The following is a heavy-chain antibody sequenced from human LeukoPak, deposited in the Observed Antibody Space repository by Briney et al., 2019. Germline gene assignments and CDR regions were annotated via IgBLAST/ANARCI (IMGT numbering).Heavy chain of an antibody. D-gene: IGHD4-17*01. CDR1: GFTFSSYG. CDR2: IWYDGSNK. Sequence: GGSLRLSCAASGFTFSSYGMHWVRQAPGKGLEWVAVIWYDGSNKYYADSVKGRFTISRDNSKNTLYLQMNSLRAEDTAVYYCAGRGEGYGDYARIYYFDYWGQGTLVTVSS. J-gene: IGHJ4*02. CDR3: AGRGEGYGDYARIYYFDY. V-gene: IGHV3-33*01.